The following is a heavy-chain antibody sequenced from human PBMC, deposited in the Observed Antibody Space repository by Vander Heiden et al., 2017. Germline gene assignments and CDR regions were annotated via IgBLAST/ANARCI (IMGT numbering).Heavy chain of an antibody. V-gene: IGHV3-9*01. CDR3: AKDISGGLRFLEWSGGMDV. J-gene: IGHJ6*02. CDR2: ISWNSGSI. Sequence: EVQLVESGGGLVQPGRSLRLSCAASGFTFDDYAMHVVRQAPGKGLEWVSGISWNSGSIGYADSVKGRFTISRDNAKNSLYLQMNSLRAEDTALYYCAKDISGGLRFLEWSGGMDVWGQGTTVTVSS. D-gene: IGHD3-3*01. CDR1: GFTFDDYA.